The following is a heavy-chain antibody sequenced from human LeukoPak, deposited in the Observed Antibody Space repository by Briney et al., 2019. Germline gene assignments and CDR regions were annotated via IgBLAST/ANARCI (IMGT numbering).Heavy chain of an antibody. CDR3: ARRIAAAGTYYGMDV. Sequence: GESLKISCKGSGYSFTSYWIGWVRQMPGKGLEWMGIIYPGDSDTRYSPPFQGQVTISADKSISTAYLQWSSLKASDTAMYYCARRIAAAGTYYGMDVWGQGTTVTVSS. D-gene: IGHD6-13*01. CDR2: IYPGDSDT. V-gene: IGHV5-51*01. CDR1: GYSFTSYW. J-gene: IGHJ6*02.